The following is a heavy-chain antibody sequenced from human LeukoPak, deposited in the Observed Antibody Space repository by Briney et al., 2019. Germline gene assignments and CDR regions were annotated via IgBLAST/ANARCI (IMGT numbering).Heavy chain of an antibody. CDR2: INHSGST. CDR1: GGTFSGYY. CDR3: ARGKRGIAAPNS. Sequence: AETLSLTCAVSGGTFSGYYWRWIRQPPGKGLEWMGEINHSGSTNYNPSLRSRVTISVDTSKTQFSLKLSSVTAADTAVYYCARGKRGIAAPNSWGQGTMVTVSS. V-gene: IGHV4-34*01. D-gene: IGHD6-13*01. J-gene: IGHJ3*01.